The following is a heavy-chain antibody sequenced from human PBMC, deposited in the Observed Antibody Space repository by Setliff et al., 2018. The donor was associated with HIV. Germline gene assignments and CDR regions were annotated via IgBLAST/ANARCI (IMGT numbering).Heavy chain of an antibody. CDR1: GYKFSNFW. Sequence: GESLKISCKGSGYKFSNFWIGWVRQMPGEGLEWMGVIYPGDSNIKYSPSFQGQVTIFADKFINTAFLQWRSLRASDSATYYCARLGYYYGMDVWGQGTTVTVSS. J-gene: IGHJ6*02. CDR2: IYPGDSNI. V-gene: IGHV5-51*01. CDR3: ARLGYYYGMDV.